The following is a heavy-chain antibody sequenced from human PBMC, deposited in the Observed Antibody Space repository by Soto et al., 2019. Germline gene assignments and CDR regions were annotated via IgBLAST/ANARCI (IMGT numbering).Heavy chain of an antibody. Sequence: QVQLVQHGDEVKKPGASVKVSCKASGYIFVNYGIAWVRQAPGQGLEWMGWISPYNGNTHYATKVQGRLTMTTDTSTSTAYMDLGSLTSDDTAVYYCAMVDNYVTPTPQDVWGQGTTVTVSS. D-gene: IGHD3-16*01. CDR2: ISPYNGNT. J-gene: IGHJ6*02. CDR3: AMVDNYVTPTPQDV. V-gene: IGHV1-18*01. CDR1: GYIFVNYG.